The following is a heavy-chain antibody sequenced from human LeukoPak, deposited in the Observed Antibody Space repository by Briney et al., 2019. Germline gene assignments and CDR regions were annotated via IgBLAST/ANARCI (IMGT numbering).Heavy chain of an antibody. D-gene: IGHD3-3*01. CDR3: ARRPRFLEWSNFDY. V-gene: IGHV1-69*04. CDR1: GGTFSSYA. CDR2: IIPILGIA. J-gene: IGHJ4*02. Sequence: ASVKVSCKASGGTFSSYAISWVRQAPGQGLEWMGRIIPILGIANYAQKFQGRVTITADKSTSTAYMELSSLRSEDTAVYYCARRPRFLEWSNFDYWGQGTLVTVSS.